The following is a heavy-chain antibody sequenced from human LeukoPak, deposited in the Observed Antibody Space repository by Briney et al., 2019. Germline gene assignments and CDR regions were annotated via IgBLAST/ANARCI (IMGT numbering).Heavy chain of an antibody. CDR1: GFTFSGSA. Sequence: GSLRLSCAASGFTFSGSAMHWVRQASGRGLEWVGRIRSKANSYATAYAASVKGRFTISRDDSKNTAYLQMNSLKTEDTAVYYCTSSPRLYCSSTSCYMGDAFDIWSQGTMVTVSS. V-gene: IGHV3-73*01. CDR3: TSSPRLYCSSTSCYMGDAFDI. D-gene: IGHD2-2*01. CDR2: IRSKANSYAT. J-gene: IGHJ3*02.